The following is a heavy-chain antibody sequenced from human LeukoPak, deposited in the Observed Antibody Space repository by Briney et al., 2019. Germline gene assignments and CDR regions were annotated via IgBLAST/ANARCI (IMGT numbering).Heavy chain of an antibody. Sequence: SETLSLTCTVSGGSVSTYYWSWIRQPPGKGLEWIGYISNSESTNYNPSLKGRVTISIDTSKNQFSLKLSSVTAADTAVYYCARRDFWSGYSDYWGQGTLVTVSS. V-gene: IGHV4-59*08. CDR2: ISNSEST. D-gene: IGHD3-3*01. CDR1: GGSVSTYY. J-gene: IGHJ4*02. CDR3: ARRDFWSGYSDY.